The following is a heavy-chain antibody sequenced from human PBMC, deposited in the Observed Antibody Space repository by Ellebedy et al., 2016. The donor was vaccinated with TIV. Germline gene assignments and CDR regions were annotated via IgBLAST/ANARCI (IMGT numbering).Heavy chain of an antibody. CDR2: ISGSGGST. D-gene: IGHD5-18*01. CDR1: GFTFSSYA. Sequence: PGGSLRLSCAASGFTFSSYAMSWVRQAPGKGLEWVSGISGSGGSTYYADSVKGLFTISRDNSKNTLYLQMNSLRAEDTAVYYCANDGYTYGYFRDGVDHWGQGTLVTVSS. J-gene: IGHJ5*02. CDR3: ANDGYTYGYFRDGVDH. V-gene: IGHV3-23*01.